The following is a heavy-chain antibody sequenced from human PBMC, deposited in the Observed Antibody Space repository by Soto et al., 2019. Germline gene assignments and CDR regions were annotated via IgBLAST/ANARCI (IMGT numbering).Heavy chain of an antibody. D-gene: IGHD2-2*01. CDR2: INPSGGST. CDR1: GYTFTSYY. CDR3: ARARPLGYCSSTSCYNRFDP. J-gene: IGHJ5*02. Sequence: ASVKVSCKASGYTFTSYYMHWVRQAPGQGLEWMGIINPSGGSTSYAQKFQGRVTMTRDTSTSTVYMELSSLRSEDTAVYYCARARPLGYCSSTSCYNRFDPWGQGTLVTVSS. V-gene: IGHV1-46*01.